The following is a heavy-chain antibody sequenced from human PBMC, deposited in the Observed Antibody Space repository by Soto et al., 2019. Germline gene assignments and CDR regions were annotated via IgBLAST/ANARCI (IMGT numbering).Heavy chain of an antibody. V-gene: IGHV3-23*01. Sequence: EVQLLESGGGLVQPGGSLRLSCAASGFTFSSYAMSWVRQAPGKGLEWVSAISGDGSSTYFADSGKGRFTISRDNSKNTLYLQMNSLRAEDTAVYYCAGAVSDFDVRRYRTSYFDQWGQGILVTVSS. CDR3: AGAVSDFDVRRYRTSYFDQ. D-gene: IGHD3-10*02. J-gene: IGHJ4*02. CDR1: GFTFSSYA. CDR2: ISGDGSST.